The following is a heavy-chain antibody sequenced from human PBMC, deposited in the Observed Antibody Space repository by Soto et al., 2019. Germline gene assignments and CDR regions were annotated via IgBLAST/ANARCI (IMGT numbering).Heavy chain of an antibody. J-gene: IGHJ6*02. CDR1: GYSFSKYW. CDR3: ARMGFSGGGYLSYYYYGMDV. CDR2: IYPDDSAT. Sequence: EVHLVPSGAEVKESGESLKISCKGSGYSFSKYWIGWVRQMPGKGLEWMAIIYPDDSATRYSPSFQGQVTISADKSISTAYLQWSSLKASDTAMYYCARMGFSGGGYLSYYYYGMDVWGQGTTVTVSS. D-gene: IGHD2-15*01. V-gene: IGHV5-51*03.